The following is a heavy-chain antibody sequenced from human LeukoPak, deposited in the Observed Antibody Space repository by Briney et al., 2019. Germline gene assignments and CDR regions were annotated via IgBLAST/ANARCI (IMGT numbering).Heavy chain of an antibody. D-gene: IGHD1-26*01. Sequence: PSETLSLTCTVSGGSISSYYWSWIRQPPGKGLEWIGYIYYSGSTNYNPSLKSRVTISEDTFKNQFSLKLRSVTAADTAVYYCARDGRGSYIFDYWGQGTLVTVSS. J-gene: IGHJ4*02. CDR2: IYYSGST. V-gene: IGHV4-59*01. CDR3: ARDGRGSYIFDY. CDR1: GGSISSYY.